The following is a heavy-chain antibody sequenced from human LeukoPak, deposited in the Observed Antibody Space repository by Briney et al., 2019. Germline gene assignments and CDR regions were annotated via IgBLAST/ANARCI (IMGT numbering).Heavy chain of an antibody. CDR2: INHSGST. CDR3: AGGPTGDY. CDR1: GGSFSGYY. J-gene: IGHJ4*02. D-gene: IGHD1-14*01. V-gene: IGHV4-34*01. Sequence: SETLSLTCAVYGGSFSGYYWSWIRQPPGKGLEWIGEINHSGSTNYNPSLKSRVTISVDTSKNQFSLKLSSVTAADTAVYYCAGGPTGDYWGQGTLATVSS.